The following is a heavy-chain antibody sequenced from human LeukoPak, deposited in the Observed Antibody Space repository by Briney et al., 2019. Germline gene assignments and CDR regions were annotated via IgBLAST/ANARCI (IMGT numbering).Heavy chain of an antibody. J-gene: IGHJ4*02. CDR1: GFNFRSFA. CDR3: AKDPPNDSSGYLTTPLDY. D-gene: IGHD3-22*01. Sequence: GGSLRLSCAASGFNFRSFAMSWVRQAPGKGLEWVSAISGSGGSTYYADSVKGRFTISRDNSKNTLYLQMNSLRAEDTAVYYCAKDPPNDSSGYLTTPLDYWGQGTLVTVSS. CDR2: ISGSGGST. V-gene: IGHV3-23*01.